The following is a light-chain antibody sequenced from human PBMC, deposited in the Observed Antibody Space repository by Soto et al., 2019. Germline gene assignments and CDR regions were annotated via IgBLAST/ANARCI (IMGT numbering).Light chain of an antibody. Sequence: QSVLTQPPSASGSPGQSVTISCTGTSSDVGGYNYVSGYQQYPGRAPKLMIYEVTKRPSGVPDRFSGSKSGNTASLTVSGHQAEDEADYYCSSYAASNNFYFVFGGGTKLTVL. CDR2: EVT. J-gene: IGLJ3*02. CDR3: SSYAASNNFYFV. CDR1: SSDVGGYNY. V-gene: IGLV2-8*01.